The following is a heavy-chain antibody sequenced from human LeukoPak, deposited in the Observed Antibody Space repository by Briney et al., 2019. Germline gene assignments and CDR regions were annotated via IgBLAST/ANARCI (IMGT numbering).Heavy chain of an antibody. CDR1: GFTVSSNY. Sequence: PGGSLRLSCAASGFTVSSNYMSWVRQAPGKGLEWVSVIYSGGSTYYADSVKGRFTISRDNSKNTLYLQMNSLRAEDTAVYYCAKVVGAKEGDYWGQGTLATVSS. CDR2: IYSGGST. D-gene: IGHD1-26*01. J-gene: IGHJ4*02. V-gene: IGHV3-53*01. CDR3: AKVVGAKEGDY.